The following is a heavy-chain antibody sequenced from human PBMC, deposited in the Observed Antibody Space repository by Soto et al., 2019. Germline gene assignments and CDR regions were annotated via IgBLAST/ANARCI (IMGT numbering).Heavy chain of an antibody. CDR2: ISSSSSYT. V-gene: IGHV3-11*05. D-gene: IGHD3-9*01. CDR3: AREASSPEYYDILTGYYDPAYFDY. Sequence: GSLRLSCAASGFTFSDYYMSWIRQAPGKGLEWVSYISSSSSYTNYADSVKGRFTISRDNAKNSLYLQMNSLRAEDTAVYYCAREASSPEYYDILTGYYDPAYFDYWGQGTLVTVSS. J-gene: IGHJ4*02. CDR1: GFTFSDYY.